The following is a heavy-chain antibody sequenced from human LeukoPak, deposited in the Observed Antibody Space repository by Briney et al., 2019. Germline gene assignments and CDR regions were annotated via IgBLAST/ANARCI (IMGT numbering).Heavy chain of an antibody. CDR3: AKDGSLWLWGFDP. D-gene: IGHD1-26*01. Sequence: GGSLRLSCAASGFTFSSYGMHWVRQAPGKGLEWVAVIWYDGSNKYYADSVKGRFTISRDNSKNTLYLQMNSLRAEDTAVYYCAKDGSLWLWGFDPWGQGTLATVSS. V-gene: IGHV3-33*06. CDR1: GFTFSSYG. J-gene: IGHJ5*02. CDR2: IWYDGSNK.